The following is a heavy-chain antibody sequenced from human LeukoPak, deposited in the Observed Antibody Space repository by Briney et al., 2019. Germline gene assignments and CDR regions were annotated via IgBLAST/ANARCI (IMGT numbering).Heavy chain of an antibody. J-gene: IGHJ4*02. CDR3: ARHDYGGNARDY. CDR2: IYTSGST. V-gene: IGHV4-61*02. D-gene: IGHD4-23*01. CDR1: GGSISSGSYY. Sequence: SETLSLTCTVSGGSISSGSYYWSWIRQPAGKGLEWIGRIYTSGSTNYNPSLKSRVTISVDTSKNQFSLKLSSVTAADTAVYYCARHDYGGNARDYWGQGTLVTVSS.